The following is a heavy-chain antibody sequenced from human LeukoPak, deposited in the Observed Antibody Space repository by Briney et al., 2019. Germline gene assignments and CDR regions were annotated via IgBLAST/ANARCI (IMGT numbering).Heavy chain of an antibody. Sequence: PGGSLRLSCEASGFTFSSISMNRVRQAPGKGLEWVSSISPDGETTYHADSVKGRFTTSRDNAKSSLYLQMNSLRAEDTALYYCTRDLPVPSLVRGIIIYGLIDYWGQGTLVTVSS. J-gene: IGHJ4*02. CDR1: GFTFSSIS. V-gene: IGHV3-21*06. D-gene: IGHD3-10*01. CDR3: TRDLPVPSLVRGIIIYGLIDY. CDR2: ISPDGETT.